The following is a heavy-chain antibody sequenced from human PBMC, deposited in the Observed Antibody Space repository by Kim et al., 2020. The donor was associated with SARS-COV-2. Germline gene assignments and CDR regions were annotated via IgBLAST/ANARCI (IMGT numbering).Heavy chain of an antibody. CDR3: ARDIAGSLWFGELW. D-gene: IGHD3-10*01. Sequence: SETLSLTCTVSGYSISSGYYWGWIRQPPGKGLEWIGSIYHSGSTYYNPSLKSRVTISVDTSKNQFSLKLSSVTAADTAVYYCARDIAGSLWFGELWGGQGTLVTVSS. CDR2: IYHSGST. V-gene: IGHV4-38-2*02. CDR1: GYSISSGYY. J-gene: IGHJ4*02.